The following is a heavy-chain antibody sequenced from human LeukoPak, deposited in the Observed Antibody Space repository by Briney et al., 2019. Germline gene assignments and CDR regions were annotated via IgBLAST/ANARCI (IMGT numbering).Heavy chain of an antibody. CDR1: GFTFSSYA. J-gene: IGHJ4*02. D-gene: IGHD5-12*01. CDR2: ISGSGGST. CDR3: AMTRGYSGYVFDY. Sequence: GGSLRLSCAASGFTFSSYAMSWVRQAPGKGLEWVSAISGSGGSTYHADSVKGRFTISRDNSKNTLYLQMNSLRAEDTAVYYCAMTRGYSGYVFDYWGQGTLVTVSS. V-gene: IGHV3-23*01.